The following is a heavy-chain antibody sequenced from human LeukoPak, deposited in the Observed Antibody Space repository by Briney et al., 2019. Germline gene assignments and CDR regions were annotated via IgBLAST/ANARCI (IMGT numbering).Heavy chain of an antibody. V-gene: IGHV3-15*07. Sequence: GGSLKLSCATSGFTFSNAWMNWARQAPGKGLEWVGRIRSNSDGGTIDYAAPVKGRFTLSRDDSKTTLYLQMNSLQTEDTAVYYCATDFYDSTWGQGTLVTVSS. CDR2: IRSNSDGGTI. CDR1: GFTFSNAW. D-gene: IGHD3-22*01. J-gene: IGHJ5*02. CDR3: ATDFYDST.